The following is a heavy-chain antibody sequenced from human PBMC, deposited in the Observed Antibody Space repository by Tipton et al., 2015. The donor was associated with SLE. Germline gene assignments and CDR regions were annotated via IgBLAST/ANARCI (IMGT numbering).Heavy chain of an antibody. J-gene: IGHJ4*02. V-gene: IGHV3-48*04. CDR3: TTGYGDFHY. CDR2: ISSSGSTI. CDR1: GFTFSNYA. D-gene: IGHD4-17*01. Sequence: SLRLSCAASGFTFSNYAMNWVRQAPGKGLEWVSYISSSGSTIYYADSVKGRFTISRDNAKNSLYLQMNSLKTEDTAVYYCTTGYGDFHYWGQGTLVTVSS.